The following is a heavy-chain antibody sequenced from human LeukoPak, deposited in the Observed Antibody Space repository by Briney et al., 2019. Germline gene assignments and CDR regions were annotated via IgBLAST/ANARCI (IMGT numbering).Heavy chain of an antibody. CDR3: ARLLGSNPPDH. V-gene: IGHV4-39*01. D-gene: IGHD1-14*01. CDR2: INYSGST. J-gene: IGHJ4*02. Sequence: SGTLSLTCTVSGGSISNSSYFWGWIRQPPGKGLEWIGSINYSGSTYYNPSVKSRVTISADTSNNQFSLKLISVTAADTAIYYCARLLGSNPPDHWGQGTLVTVSS. CDR1: GGSISNSSYF.